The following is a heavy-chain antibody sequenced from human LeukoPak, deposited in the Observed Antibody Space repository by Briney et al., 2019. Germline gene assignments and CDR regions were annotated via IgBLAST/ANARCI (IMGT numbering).Heavy chain of an antibody. D-gene: IGHD2/OR15-2a*01. Sequence: GGPLTLLCAASGFTFTRHWMIWVRQAPGKGLEWVANIKEDGSEKYVDSVQGRFSISRDNAKNSLYLQMNTVRAEDTAVYYCARGHFYSMYWGQGTLVTVSS. J-gene: IGHJ4*02. CDR2: IKEDGSEK. V-gene: IGHV3-7*01. CDR1: GFTFTRHW. CDR3: ARGHFYSMY.